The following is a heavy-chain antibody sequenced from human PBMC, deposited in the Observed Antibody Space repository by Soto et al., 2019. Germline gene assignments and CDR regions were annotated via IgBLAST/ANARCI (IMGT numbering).Heavy chain of an antibody. CDR2: ISSNGENT. CDR3: GSGESAHFDY. D-gene: IGHD3-16*01. J-gene: IGHJ4*01. V-gene: IGHV3-23*01. CDR1: RFTSGYHA. Sequence: RGSLRLSGAASRFTSGYHAMNWVRQPPGKGLEWVSSISSNGENTHYADSVKGRFIISSDNSSKTVALLMNSPRVEDTAIYYGGSGESAHFDYWGQGTLVTVSS.